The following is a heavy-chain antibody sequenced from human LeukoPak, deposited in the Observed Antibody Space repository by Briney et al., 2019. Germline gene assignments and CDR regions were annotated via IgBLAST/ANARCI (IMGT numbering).Heavy chain of an antibody. CDR1: GCTFTGYY. J-gene: IGHJ4*02. D-gene: IGHD1/OR15-1a*01. Sequence: ASVKVSCKASGCTFTGYYTHWVRQAPGQGLEWMGWINPNSGGTNYAQKFQGRVTMTRDTSISTAYMELSRLRSDDTAVYYCAREGRGGWNKPGIYYFDYGGQEPLVPVPS. CDR2: INPNSGGT. V-gene: IGHV1-2*02. CDR3: AREGRGGWNKPGIYYFDY.